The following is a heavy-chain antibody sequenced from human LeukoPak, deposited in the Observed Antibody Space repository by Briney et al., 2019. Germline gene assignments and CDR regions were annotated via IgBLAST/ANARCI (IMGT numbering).Heavy chain of an antibody. J-gene: IGHJ2*01. CDR3: ARGRGAAMVRRWFFDL. V-gene: IGHV4-34*01. Sequence: SETLSLTCAVYGGSFSGYYWSWLRQPPGKGLEWIGEINHSGSTNYNPSLKSRVTISADTSKNQFSLKLSSVTAADTAVYYCARGRGAAMVRRWFFDLWGRGTLVTVSS. D-gene: IGHD5-18*01. CDR1: GGSFSGYY. CDR2: INHSGST.